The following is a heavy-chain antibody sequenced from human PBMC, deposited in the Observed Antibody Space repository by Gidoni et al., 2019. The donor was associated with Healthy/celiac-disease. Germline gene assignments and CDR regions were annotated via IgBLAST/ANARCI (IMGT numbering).Heavy chain of an antibody. CDR1: GGSISSGCYY. CDR2: IYYSGIT. J-gene: IGHJ4*02. D-gene: IGHD3-3*01. Sequence: VQLQESGPGLVKPSQTLSLTCTVPGGSISSGCYYWSWIRQHPGKGLEWIGYIYYSGITDYNPSLKSRVTISVDTSKNQFSLKLSSVTAADTAVYYCARSTIFGVVIISPFDYWGQGTLVTVSS. CDR3: ARSTIFGVVIISPFDY. V-gene: IGHV4-31*03.